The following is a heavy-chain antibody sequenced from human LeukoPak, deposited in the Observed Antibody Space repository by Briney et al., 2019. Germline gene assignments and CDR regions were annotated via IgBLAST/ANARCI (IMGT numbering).Heavy chain of an antibody. CDR1: GGSISSYY. V-gene: IGHV4-59*01. CDR2: IYYSGST. D-gene: IGHD3-9*01. CDR3: ASTIFDWSFDY. J-gene: IGHJ4*02. Sequence: NPSETLSLTCTVSGGSISSYYWSWIRQPPGKGLEWIGYIYYSGSTNYNPSLKSRVTISVDTSKNQFSLKLSSVTAADTAVYYCASTIFDWSFDYWGQGTLVTVSS.